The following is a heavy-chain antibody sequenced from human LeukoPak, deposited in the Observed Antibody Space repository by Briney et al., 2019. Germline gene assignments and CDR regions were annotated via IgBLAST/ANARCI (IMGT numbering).Heavy chain of an antibody. CDR3: ARDLLGWELHYFDY. CDR2: ISGSSSYI. J-gene: IGHJ4*02. CDR1: GFTFRRYD. Sequence: GGSLRLSCAASGFTFRRYDMNWVRQAPGKGLEWVSSISGSSSYIYYADSVKGRFSISRDNAKNSLYLQMNSLRAEDTAVYYCARDLLGWELHYFDYWGQGTLVTVSS. D-gene: IGHD1-26*01. V-gene: IGHV3-21*01.